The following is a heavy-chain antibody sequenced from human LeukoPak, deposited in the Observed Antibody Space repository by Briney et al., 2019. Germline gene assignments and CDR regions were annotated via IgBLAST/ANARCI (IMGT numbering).Heavy chain of an antibody. Sequence: GESLKISCKGSGYSSSSYAMSWVRQAPGKGLEWVSAISGSGGSTYYADSVKGRFTISRDNSKNTLYLQMNSLRAEDTAVYYCAKVQEAGYSYGSTDYWGQGTLVTVSS. CDR2: ISGSGGST. J-gene: IGHJ4*02. D-gene: IGHD5-18*01. CDR3: AKVQEAGYSYGSTDY. CDR1: GYSSSSYA. V-gene: IGHV3-23*01.